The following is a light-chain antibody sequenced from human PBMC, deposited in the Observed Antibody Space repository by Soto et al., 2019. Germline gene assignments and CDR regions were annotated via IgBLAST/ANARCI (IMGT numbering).Light chain of an antibody. Sequence: DIVLTQSPATLSLSPGERATLSCRASQSISSLLAWYQQKPGQAPRLLIYDASNRATGIPARFSGSGSGTDFTLTISSLEPEDFAVYYYQHRYNWPLTFGGGSKVEIK. V-gene: IGKV3-11*01. CDR1: QSISSL. CDR2: DAS. CDR3: QHRYNWPLT. J-gene: IGKJ4*01.